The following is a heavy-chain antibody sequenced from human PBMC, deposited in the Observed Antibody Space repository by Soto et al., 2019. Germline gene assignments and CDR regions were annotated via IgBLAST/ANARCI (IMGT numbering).Heavy chain of an antibody. CDR1: GGTFSSYA. CDR2: IIPIFGTA. D-gene: IGHD3-10*01. CDR3: ARGLWFDDYYYGMDV. Sequence: GASVKVSCKASGGTFSSYAISWVRQAPGQGLEWMGGIIPIFGTANYAQKFQGRVTITADESTSTAYMELSSLRSEDTAVYYCARGLWFDDYYYGMDVWGQGTTVTVSS. J-gene: IGHJ6*02. V-gene: IGHV1-69*13.